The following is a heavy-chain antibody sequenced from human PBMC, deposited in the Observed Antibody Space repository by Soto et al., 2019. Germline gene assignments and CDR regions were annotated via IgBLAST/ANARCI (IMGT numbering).Heavy chain of an antibody. Sequence: PSETLSLTCTVSGGSIRNSSYFWGWIRQPPGKGREWIGSIYYSGRTYHNPSLKSRVTISVDTSKNQLSLKVSSLTASDTAVYYCARLTIAAAEDDWIDPWGQGTLVTVSS. CDR3: ARLTIAAAEDDWIDP. V-gene: IGHV4-39*01. CDR2: IYYSGRT. J-gene: IGHJ5*02. CDR1: GGSIRNSSYF. D-gene: IGHD6-13*01.